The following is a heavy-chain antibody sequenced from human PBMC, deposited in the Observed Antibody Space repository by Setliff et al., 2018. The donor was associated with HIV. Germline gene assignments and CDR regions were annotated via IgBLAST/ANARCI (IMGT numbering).Heavy chain of an antibody. CDR3: AGPYFFTY. CDR2: IYTTGST. CDR1: GGSISSGSYY. D-gene: IGHD1-26*01. Sequence: PSETLSLTCTVSGGSISSGSYYWTWIRQPAGKGLEWIGHIYTTGSTNYNPSLKSRVTISVDNSKNSYYLQMDSLRAEDTAVYYCAGPYFFTYWGQGTLVTVSS. V-gene: IGHV4-61*09. J-gene: IGHJ4*02.